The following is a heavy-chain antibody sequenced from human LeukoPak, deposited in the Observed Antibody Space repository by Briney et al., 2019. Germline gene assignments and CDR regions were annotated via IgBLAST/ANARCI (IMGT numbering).Heavy chain of an antibody. CDR3: AREAVHYGSGSHDY. V-gene: IGHV4-4*07. CDR1: GGSISSYY. J-gene: IGHJ4*02. CDR2: MHSSGST. Sequence: PSETLSLTCTVSGGSISSYYWSWLRQPAGKGLEWIGRMHSSGSTNYNPSIKSRVTMSLDPSKNQFSLKVDSVTAADTAMYYCAREAVHYGSGSHDYWGQGTLVAVSS. D-gene: IGHD3-10*01.